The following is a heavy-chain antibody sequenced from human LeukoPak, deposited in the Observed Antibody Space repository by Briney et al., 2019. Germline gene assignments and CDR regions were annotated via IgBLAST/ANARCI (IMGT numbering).Heavy chain of an antibody. CDR3: VSQSTDWANFEY. D-gene: IGHD3-9*01. Sequence: GGSLRLSCAASGFTFSSYAMNWVRQAPGKGLEWVSVISGGGGYTYYADSVKGRFTISRDNAKNSLYLQMNSLRAEDTAVYYCVSQSTDWANFEYWGQGTLVTVSS. CDR2: ISGGGGYT. CDR1: GFTFSSYA. V-gene: IGHV3-23*01. J-gene: IGHJ4*02.